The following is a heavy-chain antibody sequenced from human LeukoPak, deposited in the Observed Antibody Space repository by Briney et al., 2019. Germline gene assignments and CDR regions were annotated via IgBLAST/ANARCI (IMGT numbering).Heavy chain of an antibody. J-gene: IGHJ5*02. Sequence: ASVKVSCKASGYTFSNYGISWVRQATGRGLEWMGWISGQTGKTKQAQKFQGRITLTTDSATNTAYMELRSLRSDDTAVYYCAHTGYCSSTSCNKWFDPWGQGTPVTVSS. CDR2: ISGQTGKT. CDR3: AHTGYCSSTSCNKWFDP. D-gene: IGHD2-2*01. V-gene: IGHV1-18*01. CDR1: GYTFSNYG.